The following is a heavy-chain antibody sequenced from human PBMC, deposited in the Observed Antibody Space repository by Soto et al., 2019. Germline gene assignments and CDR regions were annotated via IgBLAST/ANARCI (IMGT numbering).Heavy chain of an antibody. Sequence: EVQLLESGGGLIQPVGSLRLSCAASGFTFSNYAMTWVRQGPGKGLEWLSAISNGGDTYYADSVKGRWTVSRDNSKNMAYLQMDSLRADDTAVYYCARDWYEDYWGQGTLVTVSS. V-gene: IGHV3-23*01. CDR1: GFTFSNYA. CDR3: ARDWYEDY. D-gene: IGHD6-13*01. CDR2: ISNGGDT. J-gene: IGHJ4*02.